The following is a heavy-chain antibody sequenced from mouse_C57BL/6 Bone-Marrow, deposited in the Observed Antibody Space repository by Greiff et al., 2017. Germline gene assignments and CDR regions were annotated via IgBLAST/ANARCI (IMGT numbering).Heavy chain of an antibody. CDR3: AREDYGSSPFLDY. J-gene: IGHJ2*01. V-gene: IGHV1-7*01. Sequence: VQLQQSGAELAKPGASVKLSCKASGYTFTSYWMHWVKQRPGQGLEWIGYINPSSGYTKYNQKFKDKATLTADKSSSTAYMQLSSLTYEDSAVYYCAREDYGSSPFLDYWGPGATLTVSS. CDR2: INPSSGYT. D-gene: IGHD1-1*01. CDR1: GYTFTSYW.